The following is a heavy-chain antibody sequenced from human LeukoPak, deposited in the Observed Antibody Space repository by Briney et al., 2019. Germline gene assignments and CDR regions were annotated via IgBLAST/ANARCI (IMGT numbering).Heavy chain of an antibody. Sequence: GGSLRLSCAASGFTFSSYSMNWVRPAPGKGLAWVSSISSSSSDIYYADLVKGRFTISRDNAKNSLFLQMNSLRAEDTAVYYCASDRLTSGYFDYWGQGTLVTVSS. CDR2: ISSSSSDI. CDR3: ASDRLTSGYFDY. V-gene: IGHV3-21*01. J-gene: IGHJ4*02. CDR1: GFTFSSYS. D-gene: IGHD6-25*01.